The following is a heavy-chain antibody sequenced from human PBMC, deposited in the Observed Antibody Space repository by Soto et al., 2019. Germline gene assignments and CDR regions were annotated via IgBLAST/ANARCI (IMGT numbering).Heavy chain of an antibody. Sequence: QVQLQQSGPGLVKPSQTLSLTCAISGDSVSSNSAAWNWIRQSPSRGLEWLGRTYYRSKWYNDYAVSVKSRITINPDTAKNQFSLQLNSVTPEDTAVYYCARDSKVEFGSYYYYGMDVWGQGTTVTVSS. J-gene: IGHJ6*02. CDR3: ARDSKVEFGSYYYYGMDV. CDR1: GDSVSSNSAA. D-gene: IGHD3-10*01. CDR2: TYYRSKWYN. V-gene: IGHV6-1*01.